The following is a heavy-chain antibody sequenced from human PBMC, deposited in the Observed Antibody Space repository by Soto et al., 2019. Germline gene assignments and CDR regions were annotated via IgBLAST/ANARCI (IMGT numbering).Heavy chain of an antibody. J-gene: IGHJ6*02. CDR2: IIPIFGTA. V-gene: IGHV1-69*06. CDR3: AGDRITIFGVVIPKGYYGMDV. Sequence: VASVKVSCKASGGTFSSYAISWVRQAPGQGLEWMGGIIPIFGTANYAQKFQGRVTITADKSTSTAYMELSSLRSEDTAVYYCAGDRITIFGVVIPKGYYGMDVWGQGTTVTVSS. D-gene: IGHD3-3*01. CDR1: GGTFSSYA.